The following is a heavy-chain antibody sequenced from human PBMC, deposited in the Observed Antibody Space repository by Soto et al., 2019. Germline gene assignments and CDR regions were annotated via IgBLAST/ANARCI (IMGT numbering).Heavy chain of an antibody. CDR2: ISGSGGST. CDR3: AKDPQPDFLSSGRWFEP. CDR1: GFTFRSYD. J-gene: IGHJ5*02. Sequence: VGSRRRSCAACGFTFRSYDMSWVLYAPGKGLEWVSAISGSGGSTYYADSVKGRFTISRDNSKNTLYLQMNSLRAEDKDVYYCAKDPQPDFLSSGRWFEPRGQETMVTVSS. V-gene: IGHV3-23*01. D-gene: IGHD3-3*01.